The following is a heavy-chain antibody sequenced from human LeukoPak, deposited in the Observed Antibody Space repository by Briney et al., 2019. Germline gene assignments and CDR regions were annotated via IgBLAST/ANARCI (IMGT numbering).Heavy chain of an antibody. CDR3: ARDWAPYYYGSGSYDY. CDR1: GYTFTGYY. J-gene: IGHJ4*02. CDR2: INPNSGGT. D-gene: IGHD3-10*01. Sequence: ASVKVSCKASGYTFTGYYMHWVRQAPGQGLEWMGWINPNSGGTNYAQKFQGRVTMTRDTSISTAYMELSRLRSDDTAVYYCARDWAPYYYGSGSYDYWGQGTLVTVSS. V-gene: IGHV1-2*02.